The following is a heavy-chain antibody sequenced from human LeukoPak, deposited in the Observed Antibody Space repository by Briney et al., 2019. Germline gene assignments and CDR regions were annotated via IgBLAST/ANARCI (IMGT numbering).Heavy chain of an antibody. D-gene: IGHD1-14*01. CDR2: IIPIFGTA. J-gene: IGHJ6*03. Sequence: ASVKVSCKASGGTFSSYAISWVRQAPGQGLEWMGGIIPIFGTANYAQKFQGRVTITTDESTSTAYMELSSLRSEDTAVYYCASSPNPSYYYYMDVWGKGTTVTVSS. CDR3: ASSPNPSYYYYMDV. CDR1: GGTFSSYA. V-gene: IGHV1-69*05.